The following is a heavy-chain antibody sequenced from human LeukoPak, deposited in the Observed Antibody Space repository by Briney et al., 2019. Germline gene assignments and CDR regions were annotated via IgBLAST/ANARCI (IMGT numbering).Heavy chain of an antibody. CDR2: IKSKTDGGTT. D-gene: IGHD4-17*01. J-gene: IGHJ4*02. Sequence: GGSLRLSCAASGFTFSNYAMSWVRQAPGKGLEWVGRIKSKTDGGTTDYAAPVKGRFTISRDDSKNTLYLQMNSLKTEDTAVYYCTTDGDTTVTSFDYWGQGTLVTVSS. V-gene: IGHV3-15*01. CDR3: TTDGDTTVTSFDY. CDR1: GFTFSNYA.